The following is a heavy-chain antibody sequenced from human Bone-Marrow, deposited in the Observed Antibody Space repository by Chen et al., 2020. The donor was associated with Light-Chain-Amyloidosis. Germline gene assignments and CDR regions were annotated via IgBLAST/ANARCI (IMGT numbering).Heavy chain of an antibody. V-gene: IGHV3-7*03. Sequence: EVQLVESGGGLVQPGGSLKLSCAASGFTFSSHWMSWVRQAPGKGLEWVANIKEDGSQKYYVDSVKGQFTISRDNAKNSLYLQMNSLRAEDTAVYYCARDHSSGWYPYQDYWGQGTLVSDSS. CDR1: GFTFSSHW. D-gene: IGHD6-13*01. J-gene: IGHJ4*02. CDR2: IKEDGSQK. CDR3: ARDHSSGWYPYQDY.